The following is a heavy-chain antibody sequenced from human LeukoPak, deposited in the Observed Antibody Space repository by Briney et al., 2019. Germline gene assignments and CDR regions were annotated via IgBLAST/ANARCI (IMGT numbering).Heavy chain of an antibody. CDR2: ISSSSYI. J-gene: IGHJ4*02. CDR3: ARQYCSRTSCYFDY. Sequence: GGSLRPSCAASGFTPSSYNMNWVRQAPGKGLEWVSFISSSSYIHYADSLKGRFAISRDNAKNSLYLQMNSLRAEDTAVYYCARQYCSRTSCYFDYWGQGTLVTVSS. D-gene: IGHD2-2*01. V-gene: IGHV3-21*01. CDR1: GFTPSSYN.